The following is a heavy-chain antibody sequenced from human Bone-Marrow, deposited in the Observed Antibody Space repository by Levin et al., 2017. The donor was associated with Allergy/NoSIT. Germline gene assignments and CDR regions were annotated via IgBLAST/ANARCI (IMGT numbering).Heavy chain of an antibody. CDR3: ARVWGSVDY. J-gene: IGHJ4*02. D-gene: IGHD3-16*01. CDR2: MNPNSGDT. CDR1: GYPFTSYD. Sequence: PVASVKVSCKASGYPFTSYDINWVRQATGQGLEWMGWMNPNSGDTGYAQKFQGRVTMTRDAAISTAYMELNSLRSDDTAVYYCARVWGSVDYWGQGTLVTVSS. V-gene: IGHV1-8*01.